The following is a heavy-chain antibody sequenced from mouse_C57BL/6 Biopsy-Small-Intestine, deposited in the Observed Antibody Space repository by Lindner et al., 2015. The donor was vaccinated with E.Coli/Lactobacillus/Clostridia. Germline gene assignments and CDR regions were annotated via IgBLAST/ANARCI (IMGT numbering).Heavy chain of an antibody. CDR3: ARDLNGENEY. D-gene: IGHD1-3*01. Sequence: SVKVSCKASGYTFTDYYIHWVRQAPGQGLQWMGRINPNSGGTNYVQKFQGRVTMTRDTSIRTVYMELSRLRSDDTAVYYCARDLNGENEYWGQGTLVTVSS. CDR1: GYTFTDYY. V-gene: IGHV1-84*02. CDR2: INPNSGGT. J-gene: IGHJ4*01.